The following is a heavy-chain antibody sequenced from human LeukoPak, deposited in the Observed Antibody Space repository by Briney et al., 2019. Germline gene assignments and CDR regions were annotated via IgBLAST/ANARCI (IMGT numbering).Heavy chain of an antibody. Sequence: GGSLRLSCAASGFTFSSYGMHWVRQAPGKGLEWVAVLWYDGSNKYYADSVKGRFTISRDNSKNMLYLQMNSLRAEDTALYYCARAVITSSGRHQYGMYVWAQGTTVTVSS. CDR2: LWYDGSNK. V-gene: IGHV3-33*01. CDR3: ARAVITSSGRHQYGMYV. J-gene: IGHJ6*02. CDR1: GFTFSSYG. D-gene: IGHD2-21*01.